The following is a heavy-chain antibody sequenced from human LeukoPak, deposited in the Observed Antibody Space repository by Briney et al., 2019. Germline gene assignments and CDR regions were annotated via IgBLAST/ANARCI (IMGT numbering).Heavy chain of an antibody. CDR2: ISVYNGNT. V-gene: IGHV1-18*01. D-gene: IGHD3-9*01. Sequence: ASVTVSCKASGYTFSTYGISWVRQAPGQGLEWMGWISVYNGNTNYAQKFQGRVIMTTDKSTNTGYMELRSLKSDDTAVYFCARGGYDFLTTEDWFDPWGQGTLVTVSS. CDR1: GYTFSTYG. J-gene: IGHJ5*02. CDR3: ARGGYDFLTTEDWFDP.